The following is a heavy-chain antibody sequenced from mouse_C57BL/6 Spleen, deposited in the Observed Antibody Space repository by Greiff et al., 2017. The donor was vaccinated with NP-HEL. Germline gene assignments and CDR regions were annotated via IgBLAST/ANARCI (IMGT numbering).Heavy chain of an antibody. CDR2: IYPGSGST. Sequence: QVHVKQPGAELVKPGASVKMSCKASGYTFTSYWITWVKQRPGQGLEWIGDIYPGSGSTNYNEKFKSKATLTVDTSSSTAYMQLSSLTSEDSAVYYCARADYGSSYLYFDYWGQGTTLTVSS. V-gene: IGHV1-55*01. J-gene: IGHJ2*01. D-gene: IGHD1-1*01. CDR1: GYTFTSYW. CDR3: ARADYGSSYLYFDY.